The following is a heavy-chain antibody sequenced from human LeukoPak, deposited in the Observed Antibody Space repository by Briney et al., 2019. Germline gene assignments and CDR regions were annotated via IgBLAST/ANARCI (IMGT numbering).Heavy chain of an antibody. D-gene: IGHD3-22*01. CDR3: ARTLETYYYDSSGYYYPTYYFDY. J-gene: IGHJ4*02. Sequence: ASVKVSCKASGYTFTGYYMHWVRQATGQGLEWMGWMNPNSGNTGYAQKFQGRVTITRNTPISTAYMELSSLRSEDTAVYYCARTLETYYYDSSGYYYPTYYFDYWGQGTLVTVSS. CDR1: GYTFTGYY. CDR2: MNPNSGNT. V-gene: IGHV1-8*03.